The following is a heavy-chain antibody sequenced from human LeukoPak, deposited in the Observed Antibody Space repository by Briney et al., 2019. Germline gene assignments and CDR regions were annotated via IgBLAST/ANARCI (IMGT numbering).Heavy chain of an antibody. D-gene: IGHD2-2*01. CDR1: GGSISSYY. J-gene: IGHJ6*03. CDR3: ARAAKVPAAMSYYYYYYMDV. Sequence: SSETLSLTCTVSGGSISSYYWSWIRQPAGKGLEWIGRIYTSGSTNYNPSLKSRVTISGDTSKNQFSLKLSSVTAADTAVYYCARAAKVPAAMSYYYYYYMDVWGKGTTVTISS. CDR2: IYTSGST. V-gene: IGHV4-4*07.